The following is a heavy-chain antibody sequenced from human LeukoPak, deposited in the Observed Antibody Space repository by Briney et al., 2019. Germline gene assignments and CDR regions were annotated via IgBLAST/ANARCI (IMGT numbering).Heavy chain of an antibody. J-gene: IGHJ4*02. Sequence: GGSLTLSCAASGFTFSSYSLNWVRQAPGKGLEWVSSISSSSSYIYYADSVKGRFTISRDNAKNSLYLQMNSLRAEDTAVYYCASLSGSYTYYFDYWGQGTLVTVSS. V-gene: IGHV3-21*01. CDR3: ASLSGSYTYYFDY. D-gene: IGHD1-26*01. CDR1: GFTFSSYS. CDR2: ISSSSSYI.